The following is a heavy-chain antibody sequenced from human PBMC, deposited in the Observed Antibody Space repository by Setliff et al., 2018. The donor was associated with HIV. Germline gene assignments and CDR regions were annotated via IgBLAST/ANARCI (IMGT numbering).Heavy chain of an antibody. D-gene: IGHD5-18*01. V-gene: IGHV4-61*08. CDR3: ARGNAYPGIQLVDY. J-gene: IGHJ4*02. CDR1: GDSITRGGYY. CDR2: IDDSGTT. Sequence: SETLSLTCAVSGDSITRGGYYWSWIRQPPGKGLEWIGCIDDSGTTNYNPSLETRVTISVDTSKNQFSLKLSSVTAADTAVYYCARGNAYPGIQLVDYWGQGTLVTVSS.